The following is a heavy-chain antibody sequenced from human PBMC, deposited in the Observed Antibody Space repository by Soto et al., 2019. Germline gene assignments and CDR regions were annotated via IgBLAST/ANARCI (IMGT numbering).Heavy chain of an antibody. Sequence: GGSLRLSCAASGFTFSSYGMHWVRQAPGKGLEWVAVISYDGSNKYYADSVKGRFTISRDNSKNTLYLQMNSLRAEDTAVYYCAKDRSESLAAFDYWGQGTLVTVSS. CDR2: ISYDGSNK. CDR1: GFTFSSYG. D-gene: IGHD2-15*01. V-gene: IGHV3-30*18. CDR3: AKDRSESLAAFDY. J-gene: IGHJ4*02.